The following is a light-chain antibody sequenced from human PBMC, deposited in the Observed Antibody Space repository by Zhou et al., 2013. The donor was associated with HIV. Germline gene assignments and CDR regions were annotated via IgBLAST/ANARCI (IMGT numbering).Light chain of an antibody. Sequence: DIQMTQSPSTLSASVGDRVTITCRASQNINRWLAWYQQKPGKAPKFLIYKASNLQSGVPSRFSGSGSGTEFTLTISSLQPDDFATYYCQQYNHYPPTFGQGTKAGDQ. CDR3: QQYNHYPPT. CDR2: KAS. V-gene: IGKV1-5*03. CDR1: QNINRW. J-gene: IGKJ2*01.